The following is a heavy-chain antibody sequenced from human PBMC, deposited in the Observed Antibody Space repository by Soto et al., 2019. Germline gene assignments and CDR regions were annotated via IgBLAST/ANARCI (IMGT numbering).Heavy chain of an antibody. CDR3: ARDGVITFGGVIVLDH. J-gene: IGHJ4*02. CDR1: GFTFSDYC. Sequence: GGSMRLSCAASGFTFSDYCMSWVRQAPGKGLEWVANIKQDEREKYYVGSVEGRFTISRDNAKNSLYLQMNSLRAEDTAVYYCARDGVITFGGVIVLDHWGQGTVVTVSS. CDR2: IKQDEREK. D-gene: IGHD3-16*02. V-gene: IGHV3-7*05.